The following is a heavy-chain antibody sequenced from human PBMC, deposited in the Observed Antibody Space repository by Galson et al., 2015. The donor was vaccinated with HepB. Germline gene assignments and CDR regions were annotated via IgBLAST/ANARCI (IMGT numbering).Heavy chain of an antibody. CDR1: GFTFSSYG. Sequence: SLRLSCAASGFTFSSYGMHWVRQAPGKGLEWGAVVWYDGSNKYYADSVKGRFTISRDNSKNTLYLQMNSLRAEDTAVYYCARELEYYYYYMDVWGKGTTVTVSS. D-gene: IGHD5-24*01. J-gene: IGHJ6*03. V-gene: IGHV3-33*01. CDR2: VWYDGSNK. CDR3: ARELEYYYYYMDV.